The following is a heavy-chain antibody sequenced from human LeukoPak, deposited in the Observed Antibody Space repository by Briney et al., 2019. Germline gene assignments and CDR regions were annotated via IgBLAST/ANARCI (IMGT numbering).Heavy chain of an antibody. CDR1: GFTVSSNY. CDR3: ARDPPPYYYDSSGSRGDY. D-gene: IGHD3-22*01. V-gene: IGHV3-66*02. Sequence: PGGPLRLSCAASGFTVSSNYMSWVRQAPGKGLEWVSVIYSGGSTYYADSVKGRFTISRDNFKNTLYLQMNSLRAEDTAVYYCARDPPPYYYDSSGSRGDYWGQGTLVTVSS. J-gene: IGHJ4*02. CDR2: IYSGGST.